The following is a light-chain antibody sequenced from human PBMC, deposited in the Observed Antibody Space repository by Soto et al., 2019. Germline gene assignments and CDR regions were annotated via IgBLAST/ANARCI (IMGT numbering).Light chain of an antibody. CDR2: DAS. Sequence: DIQMTQTPSTLSASVGDRVTITCRASQSFSTWLAWYQQKPGKAPKLLIFDASSLERGVPSRFSGSRSGTEFTLTISSLQPEDFATYYCQLYNSYTFGQGTKLEI. CDR1: QSFSTW. V-gene: IGKV1-5*01. CDR3: QLYNSYT. J-gene: IGKJ2*01.